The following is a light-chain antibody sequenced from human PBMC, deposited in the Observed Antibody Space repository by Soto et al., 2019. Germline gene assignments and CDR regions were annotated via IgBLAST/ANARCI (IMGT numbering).Light chain of an antibody. CDR2: GVS. CDR1: SSDVGAYKY. Sequence: QSVLTQPASVSGSPGQSITISCTGTSSDVGAYKYVSWYQQPPGKAPKLIIYGVSNRPSGVSNRFSGSKSGNTAFLTISGLQPEDEADYYCSSFTGTTTLDVFGTGTKVTVL. J-gene: IGLJ1*01. CDR3: SSFTGTTTLDV. V-gene: IGLV2-14*03.